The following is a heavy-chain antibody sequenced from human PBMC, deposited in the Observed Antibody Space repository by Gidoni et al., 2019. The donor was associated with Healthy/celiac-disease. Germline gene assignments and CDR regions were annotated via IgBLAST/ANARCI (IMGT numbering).Heavy chain of an antibody. CDR2: IYYSGST. D-gene: IGHD6-19*01. J-gene: IGHJ3*02. CDR1: GGSISSYY. Sequence: QVQLQESGPGLVKPSEALSLTCTGSGGSISSYYWSWIRQPPGKGLEWIGYIYYSGSTNYNPSLKSRVTISVDTSKNQFSLKLSSVTAADTAVYYCAREVPPIAVADDAFDIWGQGTMVTVSS. V-gene: IGHV4-59*01. CDR3: AREVPPIAVADDAFDI.